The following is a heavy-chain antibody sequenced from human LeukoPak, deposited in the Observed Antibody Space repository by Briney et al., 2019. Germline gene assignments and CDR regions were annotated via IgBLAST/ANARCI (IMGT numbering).Heavy chain of an antibody. V-gene: IGHV1-46*01. CDR1: GYTFTSYY. J-gene: IGHJ3*02. CDR3: ARGSPMGYYDFWSGPNDAFDI. Sequence: ASVKVSCKASGYTFTSYYMHWVRQAPGQGLEWMGVINPSGGSTSYAQKFQGRVTMTRDTSTSTVYMELSSLRSEDTAVYYRARGSPMGYYDFWSGPNDAFDIWGQGTMVTVSS. D-gene: IGHD3-3*01. CDR2: INPSGGST.